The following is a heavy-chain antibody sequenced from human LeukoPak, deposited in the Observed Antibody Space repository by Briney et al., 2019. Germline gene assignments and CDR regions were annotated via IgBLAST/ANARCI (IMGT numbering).Heavy chain of an antibody. D-gene: IGHD2/OR15-2a*01. CDR2: ISGSGGST. V-gene: IGHV3-23*01. CDR3: AKDRVSPGFNWFDP. CDR1: GFTFSSYA. Sequence: GGSLRLSCAASGFTFSSYAMSWVRQAPGKGLEWVSAISGSGGSTYYADFVKGRFTISRDNSKSTVYLQMNSLRTEDTAVYYCAKDRVSPGFNWFDPWGQGTLVTVSS. J-gene: IGHJ5*02.